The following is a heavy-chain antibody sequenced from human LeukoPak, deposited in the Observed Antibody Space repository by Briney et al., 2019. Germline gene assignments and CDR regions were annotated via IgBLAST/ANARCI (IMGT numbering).Heavy chain of an antibody. D-gene: IGHD5-24*01. J-gene: IGHJ3*02. Sequence: PSETLSLTCTVSGGSISSYYWSWIRQPAGKGLEWIGRIYTSGSTYYNPSLKSRVTISVDTPKNQFSLKLSSVTAADTAVYYCASATTLLDGYDLLGGFDIWGQGTMVTVSS. CDR2: IYTSGST. CDR3: ASATTLLDGYDLLGGFDI. CDR1: GGSISSYY. V-gene: IGHV4-4*07.